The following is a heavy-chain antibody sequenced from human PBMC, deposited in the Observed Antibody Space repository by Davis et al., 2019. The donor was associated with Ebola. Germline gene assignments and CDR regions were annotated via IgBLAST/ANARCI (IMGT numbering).Heavy chain of an antibody. CDR1: GGSISSRSYY. CDR3: ARGFPSYGDYYFDY. CDR2: IYYSGST. Sequence: SETLSLTCTVSGGSISSRSYYWGWIRQPPGKGLEWIGSIYYSGSTYYNPSLKSRVTISVDTSKNQFSLKLSSVTAADTAVYYCARGFPSYGDYYFDYWGQGTLVTVSS. V-gene: IGHV4-39*01. J-gene: IGHJ4*02. D-gene: IGHD4-17*01.